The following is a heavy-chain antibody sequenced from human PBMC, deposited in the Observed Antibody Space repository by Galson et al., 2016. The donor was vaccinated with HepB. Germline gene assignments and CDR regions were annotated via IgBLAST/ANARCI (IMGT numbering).Heavy chain of an antibody. V-gene: IGHV5-51*01. CDR3: ASRRNGPLKAEYFGY. J-gene: IGHJ4*02. CDR1: GYIFSSYW. Sequence: QSGAEVKKPGESLKISCKASGYIFSSYWIGWVRHMPGKGLEWMGMIYPGDSDTRYSESFQGQVTISADKSTNTAYLQGSSLKATDTAMYYCASRRNGPLKAEYFGYWGQGTLVTFSS. CDR2: IYPGDSDT. D-gene: IGHD1-1*01.